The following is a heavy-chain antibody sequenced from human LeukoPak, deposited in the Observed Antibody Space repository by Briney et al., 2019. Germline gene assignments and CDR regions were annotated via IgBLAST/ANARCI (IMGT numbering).Heavy chain of an antibody. CDR1: GFTFDDYA. Sequence: PGGSLRLSCAASGFTFDDYAMHWVRQAPGKGLEWVSGISWNSGSIGYADSVKGRFTISRDNAKNSLYLQMNSLRAEDTALYYCAKASGTYGDYVGDAFDIWGQGTMVTVSS. CDR3: AKASGTYGDYVGDAFDI. D-gene: IGHD4-17*01. J-gene: IGHJ3*02. V-gene: IGHV3-9*01. CDR2: ISWNSGSI.